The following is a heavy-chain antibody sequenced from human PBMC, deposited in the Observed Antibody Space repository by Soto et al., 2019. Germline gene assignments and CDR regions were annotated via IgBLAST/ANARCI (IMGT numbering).Heavy chain of an antibody. V-gene: IGHV3-74*01. CDR3: AKRGVDTFGLSS. J-gene: IGHJ5*02. CDR2: INTDGSST. Sequence: EVQLVESGGGLVQPGGSLRLSCAVSGFTFSSFWMHWVRQAPGEGLVWVSRINTDGSSTSYADSVKSRFTISRDNAKNTLYLQMNSLRVEDTAMYYCAKRGVDTFGLSSWGQGTLVTVSS. CDR1: GFTFSSFW. D-gene: IGHD3-10*01.